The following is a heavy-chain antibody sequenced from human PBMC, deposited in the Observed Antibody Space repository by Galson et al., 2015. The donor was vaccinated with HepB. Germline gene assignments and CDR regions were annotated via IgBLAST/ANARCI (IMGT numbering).Heavy chain of an antibody. V-gene: IGHV3-7*03. CDR1: GFTFSSYW. Sequence: SLRLSCAASGFTFSSYWMSWVRQAPGKGLEWVANIKQDGSEKYYVDSVKGRFTVSRDNAKNSLYLQMNSLRAEDTAVYYCARSVTDGDAFDIWGQGTMVTVSS. J-gene: IGHJ3*02. D-gene: IGHD2-21*02. CDR2: IKQDGSEK. CDR3: ARSVTDGDAFDI.